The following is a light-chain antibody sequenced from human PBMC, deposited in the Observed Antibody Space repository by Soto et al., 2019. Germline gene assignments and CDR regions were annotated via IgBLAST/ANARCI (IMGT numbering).Light chain of an antibody. CDR1: QSVSSN. CDR2: GAS. V-gene: IGKV3-15*01. Sequence: EIVMTQSPATLSVSPGERATLSCRASQSVSSNLAWYQQKPGQAPRLLIYGASTRATGIPARFSGIGSGTEFTLTISSLQSEDLAVYYCQQYDNWLRTFGQGTKLEIK. J-gene: IGKJ2*01. CDR3: QQYDNWLRT.